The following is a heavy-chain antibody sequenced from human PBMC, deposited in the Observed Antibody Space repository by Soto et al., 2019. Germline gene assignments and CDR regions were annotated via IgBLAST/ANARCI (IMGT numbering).Heavy chain of an antibody. CDR2: ISYDGSNK. CDR1: GFTFSSYG. Sequence: ESGGGVVQPGRSLRLSCAASGFTFSSYGMHWVRQAPGKGLEWVAVISYDGSNKYYADSVKGRFTISRDNSKNTLYLQMNSLRAEDTAVYYCAKDVGYCSSTSCLYYYYYYMDVWGKGTTVTVSS. CDR3: AKDVGYCSSTSCLYYYYYYMDV. V-gene: IGHV3-30*18. J-gene: IGHJ6*03. D-gene: IGHD2-2*01.